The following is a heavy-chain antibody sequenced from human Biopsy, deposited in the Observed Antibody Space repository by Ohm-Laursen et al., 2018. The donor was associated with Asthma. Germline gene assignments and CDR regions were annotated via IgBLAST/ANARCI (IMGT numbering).Heavy chain of an antibody. Sequence: SVKVSCKASGYTFINYAIHWVRQAPGQRLEWMGWINAGNGNTKYSQKVQGRVTITRDTSASTAYMDLSSLRSEDTAVYYCARTYYDFLTGQVNDVFAIWGQGTMVTVSS. J-gene: IGHJ3*02. CDR2: INAGNGNT. V-gene: IGHV1-3*01. CDR3: ARTYYDFLTGQVNDVFAI. D-gene: IGHD3-9*01. CDR1: GYTFINYA.